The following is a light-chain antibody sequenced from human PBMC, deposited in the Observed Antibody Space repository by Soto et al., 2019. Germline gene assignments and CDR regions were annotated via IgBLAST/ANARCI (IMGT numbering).Light chain of an antibody. CDR3: QHYNNWPPWT. J-gene: IGKJ1*01. CDR1: QSVSSN. CDR2: GAS. Sequence: IVMTQSPATLSVSPGERATLSCRASQSVSSNLAWYQQKPGQAPRPLIYGASTRATGIPARFSGSGSGTEFTLTISSLQSEDFAVYYCQHYNNWPPWTFGQGTKVDIK. V-gene: IGKV3-15*01.